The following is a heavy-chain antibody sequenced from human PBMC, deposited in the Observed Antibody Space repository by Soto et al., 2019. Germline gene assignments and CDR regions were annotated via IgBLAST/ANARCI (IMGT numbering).Heavy chain of an antibody. V-gene: IGHV4-59*01. CDR3: ARNSGGSDTFDY. CDR1: GASISGYF. Sequence: PSETLSLTCTVSGASISGYFWSWMRQPPGKGLEWIGHIHYTGVSTDYNPSLESRVSMSVDTSKNQFSLKLSSVTAADTAVYYCARNSGGSDTFDYWGQGTLVTVSS. J-gene: IGHJ4*02. D-gene: IGHD2-15*01. CDR2: IHYTGVST.